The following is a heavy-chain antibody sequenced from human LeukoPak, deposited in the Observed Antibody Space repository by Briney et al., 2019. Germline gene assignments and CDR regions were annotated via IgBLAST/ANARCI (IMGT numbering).Heavy chain of an antibody. V-gene: IGHV4-4*07. D-gene: IGHD5-18*01. CDR1: GGSISSYY. CDR3: ARLGGYTYGSLDY. Sequence: SETLSLTCTVSGGSISSYYWSWIRQPAGKGLEWIGRFYTSESSNYNPSLKSRVTMSVDTSNNQFSLKLSSVTAADTAVYYCARLGGYTYGSLDYWGQGTLVTVSS. J-gene: IGHJ4*02. CDR2: FYTSESS.